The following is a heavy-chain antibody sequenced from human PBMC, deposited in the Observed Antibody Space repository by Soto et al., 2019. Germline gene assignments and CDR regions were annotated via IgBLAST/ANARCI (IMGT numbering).Heavy chain of an antibody. CDR3: ARIRSRGGSCSVRDAFDI. D-gene: IGHD2-15*01. Sequence: SGPTLVNPTQTLTLTCTFSGFSLSTSGMCVSWIRQPPGKALEWLALIDWDDDKYYSTSLKTRLTISKDTSKNQVVLTMTNMDPVDTATYYCARIRSRGGSCSVRDAFDIWGQGTMVTVSS. CDR2: IDWDDDK. J-gene: IGHJ3*02. CDR1: GFSLSTSGMC. V-gene: IGHV2-70*01.